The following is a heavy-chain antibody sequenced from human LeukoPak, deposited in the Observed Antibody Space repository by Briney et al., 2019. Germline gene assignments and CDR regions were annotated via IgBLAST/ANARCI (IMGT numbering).Heavy chain of an antibody. D-gene: IGHD2-2*02. J-gene: IGHJ6*03. CDR3: AKVGHCTNTRCYTSPYHYYYCMDV. Sequence: GGSLRLSCAASGFTFNNYAMSWVRQAPGKGLEWVAAISGRGAGTYYADAVKGRFTIFRDNSKNTLYLQMSSLRAEDTAVYYCAKVGHCTNTRCYTSPYHYYYCMDVWGKGTTVTVSS. CDR1: GFTFNNYA. CDR2: ISGRGAGT. V-gene: IGHV3-23*01.